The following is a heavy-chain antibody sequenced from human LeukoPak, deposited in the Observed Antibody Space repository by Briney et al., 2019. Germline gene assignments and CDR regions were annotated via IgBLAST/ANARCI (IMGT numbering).Heavy chain of an antibody. CDR1: GHTFSGYS. CDR3: VKDRPCDACMPMDA. D-gene: IGHD2-8*01. CDR2: LGRTGKYK. Sequence: GGPLRLSCAPSGHTFSGYSMIWLRQAPGKGLEWVGGLGRTGKYKYYADSVKGRFTISRDNSKDTVSLQMNSLRAEDSAIFYCVKDRPCDACMPMDAWGQGTTVTVSS. J-gene: IGHJ6*02. V-gene: IGHV3-23*01.